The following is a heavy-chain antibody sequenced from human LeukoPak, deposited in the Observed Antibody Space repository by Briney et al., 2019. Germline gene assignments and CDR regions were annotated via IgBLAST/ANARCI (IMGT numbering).Heavy chain of an antibody. CDR3: ARGTATVITYYYYYMDV. V-gene: IGHV4-38-2*01. CDR2: IYHSGST. CDR1: GYSISSGYQ. D-gene: IGHD4-11*01. J-gene: IGHJ6*03. Sequence: PSETLSLTCAVSGYSISSGYQWGWIRQPPGKGLEWIGSIYHSGSTYYNPSLKSRVTISVDTSKNQFSLKLNSVAAADTAVYYCARGTATVITYYYYYMDVWGKGTTVTVSS.